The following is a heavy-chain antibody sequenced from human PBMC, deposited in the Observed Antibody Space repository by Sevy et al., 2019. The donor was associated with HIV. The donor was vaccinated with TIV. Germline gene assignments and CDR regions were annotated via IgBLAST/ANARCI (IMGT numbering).Heavy chain of an antibody. CDR1: GFTFSSYA. Sequence: GGSLRLSCAASGFTFSSYAMHWVRQAPGKGLEWVAVISYDGSNKYYADSVKGRFTISRDNSKNTLYLQMNSLRAEDTAVYYCARDRAPPIIAVAEDDTFDYWGQGTLVTVSS. CDR3: ARDRAPPIIAVAEDDTFDY. D-gene: IGHD6-19*01. CDR2: ISYDGSNK. V-gene: IGHV3-30*04. J-gene: IGHJ4*02.